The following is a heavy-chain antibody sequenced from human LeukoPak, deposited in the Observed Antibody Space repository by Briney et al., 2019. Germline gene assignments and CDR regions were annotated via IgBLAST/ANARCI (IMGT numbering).Heavy chain of an antibody. J-gene: IGHJ4*02. V-gene: IGHV2-70*17. D-gene: IGHD3-10*01. CDR1: GFSFSTSAVC. Sequence: SGPALVKPTQTLTLTCTFSGFSFSTSAVCVSWIRQPPGKALEWLAPIDWDDDKFYSTSLKTRLTISKDTSKNQVVLTMTNMDPVDTATYYCARTYYYESGNSYNFDYWGQGTLVTVSS. CDR3: ARTYYYESGNSYNFDY. CDR2: IDWDDDK.